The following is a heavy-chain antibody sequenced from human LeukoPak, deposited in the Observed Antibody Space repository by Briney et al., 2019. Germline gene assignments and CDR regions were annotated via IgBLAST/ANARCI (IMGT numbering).Heavy chain of an antibody. CDR2: ISGSSTSI. CDR1: GFTFSTYS. V-gene: IGHV3-48*01. D-gene: IGHD5-24*01. Sequence: GGSLRLSCAASGFTFSTYSMNWVRQAPGKGLEWVSYISGSSTSIYYADSVKGRFTISRDNAKNSLYLQMNSLRAEDTAVYYCARKDGMXTMNYWGQGTLVTVSS. J-gene: IGHJ4*02. CDR3: ARKDGMXTMNY.